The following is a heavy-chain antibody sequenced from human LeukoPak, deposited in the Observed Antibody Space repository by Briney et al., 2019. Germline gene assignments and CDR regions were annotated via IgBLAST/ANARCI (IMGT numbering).Heavy chain of an antibody. Sequence: PGGSLRLSCAASGFTFSDYYMSWIRQAPGKGLEWVSYISSSGSTIYYADSLKGRFTIFRDNAKNSQYLQMNSLRVEDTALYYCARAQTYGDSRLLLDYWGQGTLVTVSS. D-gene: IGHD4-17*01. J-gene: IGHJ4*02. CDR1: GFTFSDYY. CDR2: ISSSGSTI. CDR3: ARAQTYGDSRLLLDY. V-gene: IGHV3-11*01.